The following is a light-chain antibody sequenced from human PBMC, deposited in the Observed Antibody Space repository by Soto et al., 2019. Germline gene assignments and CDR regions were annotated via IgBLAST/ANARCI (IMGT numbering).Light chain of an antibody. V-gene: IGKV1-5*03. Sequence: DIQMTQSPSTLSASVGDRVTITCRASQSISSWLAWYQQKPGKAPKLLIYRASSLESGVPPRFSGSGSGSEFTLTISSLQTDDFATYYCQHYDTYSGTFGPGTEVDIK. J-gene: IGKJ3*01. CDR3: QHYDTYSGT. CDR2: RAS. CDR1: QSISSW.